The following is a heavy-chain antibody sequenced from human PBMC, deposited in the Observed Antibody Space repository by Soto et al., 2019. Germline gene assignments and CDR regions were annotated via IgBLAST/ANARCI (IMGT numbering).Heavy chain of an antibody. V-gene: IGHV1-18*04. CDR1: GYTFTSYG. CDR2: ISAYNGNT. CDR3: ARDGNYDSSGYYGDAFDI. Sequence: GASVKVSCKASGYTFTSYGISWVRQAPGQGLEWMGWISAYNGNTNYAQKLQGRVTMTTDTSTSTAYMELRSLRSDDTAMYYCARDGNYDSSGYYGDAFDIWGQGTMVTVSS. J-gene: IGHJ3*02. D-gene: IGHD3-22*01.